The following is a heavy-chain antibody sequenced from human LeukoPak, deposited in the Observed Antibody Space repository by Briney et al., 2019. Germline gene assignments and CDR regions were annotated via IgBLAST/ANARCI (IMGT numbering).Heavy chain of an antibody. CDR3: ARRSAAAGIDAFDI. J-gene: IGHJ3*02. V-gene: IGHV3-13*01. Sequence: GGSLRLSCAASGFTLRNYDMHWVRQPTGKGLEWVSAMGTGDDTYFSGSVKGRFTGVRGNAKNTVYLQMNSLRAGDTAMYYCARRSAAAGIDAFDIWGQGTMVIVSS. CDR2: MGTGDDT. D-gene: IGHD6-13*01. CDR1: GFTLRNYD.